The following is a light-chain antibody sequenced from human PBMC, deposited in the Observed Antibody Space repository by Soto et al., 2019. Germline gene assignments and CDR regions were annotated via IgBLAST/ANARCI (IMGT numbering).Light chain of an antibody. V-gene: IGKV2-28*01. CDR3: MQALQTPWT. CDR1: QSLMHSNGYNY. CDR2: LGS. J-gene: IGKJ1*01. Sequence: DIVMTQSPLSLPVTPGEPASISCRSSQSLMHSNGYNYLDWYLQKPGQSPQLLNYLGSNRASGVPDRFSGSGSGTDFTLKISRVEAEDVGVYYCMQALQTPWTFGQGTKVEIK.